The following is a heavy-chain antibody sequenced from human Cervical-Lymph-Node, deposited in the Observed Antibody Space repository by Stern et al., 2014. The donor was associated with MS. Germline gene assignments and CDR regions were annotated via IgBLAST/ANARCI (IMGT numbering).Heavy chain of an antibody. CDR3: ARDQAGIADQ. V-gene: IGHV1-69*12. Sequence: QDQLVQSGAELKRPGSSVKVSCKASGGTFSSLRVSWVRRAPGHGLPWLGGITPMFGTSNYVQKFQDRLNIFADESTQTVYMTVSGLISEDTAVYYCARDQAGIADQWGQGTLVTVSS. J-gene: IGHJ4*02. D-gene: IGHD6-13*01. CDR2: ITPMFGTS. CDR1: GGTFSSLR.